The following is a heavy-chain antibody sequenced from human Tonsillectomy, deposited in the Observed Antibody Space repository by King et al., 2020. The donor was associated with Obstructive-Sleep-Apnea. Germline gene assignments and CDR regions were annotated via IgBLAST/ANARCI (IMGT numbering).Heavy chain of an antibody. CDR2: FDPEDGET. CDR3: ATDCSGGSCYYYFQH. CDR1: GYTLTELS. V-gene: IGHV1-24*01. J-gene: IGHJ1*01. D-gene: IGHD2-15*01. Sequence: QLVQSGAEMKKPGASVKVSCKVSGYTLTELSMHWVRQAPGKGLEWMGGFDPEDGETIYAQKFQGRVTMTEDTSTDTAYMELSSLRSEDPAGYYCATDCSGGSCYYYFQHWGQGTLVTVSS.